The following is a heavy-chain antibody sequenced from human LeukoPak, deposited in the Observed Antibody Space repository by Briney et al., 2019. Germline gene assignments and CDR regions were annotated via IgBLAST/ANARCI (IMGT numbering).Heavy chain of an antibody. CDR3: AKDRSTVTEVNYFDY. Sequence: GGSLRLSCAASGFTFSSYGMHWVRQAPGKGLEWVAVISYDGSNKYYADSVKGRFTTSRDNSKNTLYLQMNSLRAEDTAVYYCAKDRSTVTEVNYFDYWGQGTLVTVSS. J-gene: IGHJ4*02. CDR2: ISYDGSNK. CDR1: GFTFSSYG. V-gene: IGHV3-30*18. D-gene: IGHD4-17*01.